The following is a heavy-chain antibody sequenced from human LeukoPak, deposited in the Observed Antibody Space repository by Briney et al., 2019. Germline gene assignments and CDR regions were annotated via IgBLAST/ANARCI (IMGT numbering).Heavy chain of an antibody. J-gene: IGHJ4*02. D-gene: IGHD3-10*01. V-gene: IGHV3-33*01. Sequence: GRSLRLSCAASGFSFDTYAMHWVRQAPGQGLEWVALIWHDGSHKFYSNSVRGQFTISRDNSKNTVYLQMNNLRPDDTAVYYCAREIFGSGRYPDFWGQGTLVTVSS. CDR2: IWHDGSHK. CDR3: AREIFGSGRYPDF. CDR1: GFSFDTYA.